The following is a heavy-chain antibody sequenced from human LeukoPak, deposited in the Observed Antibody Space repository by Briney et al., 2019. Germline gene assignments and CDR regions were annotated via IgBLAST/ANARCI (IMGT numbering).Heavy chain of an antibody. V-gene: IGHV4-30-4*01. J-gene: IGHJ4*02. Sequence: PSQTLSLTCTVSGGSISSGDYYWSWIRQPPGKGLEWIGYIYYSGSTYYNPSLKSRVTISVDTSKNQFSLKLSCVTAADTAVYYCARGSYYYDSSGYLDYWGQGTLVTVSS. CDR1: GGSISSGDYY. D-gene: IGHD3-22*01. CDR2: IYYSGST. CDR3: ARGSYYYDSSGYLDY.